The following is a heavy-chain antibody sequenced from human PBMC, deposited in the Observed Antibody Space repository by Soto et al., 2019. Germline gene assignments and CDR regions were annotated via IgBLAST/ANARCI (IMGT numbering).Heavy chain of an antibody. J-gene: IGHJ4*02. CDR2: LYSGGST. Sequence: DVQLVESGGGLVQPGGSLRLSCAASGFTVSSNYMSWVRQAPGKGLEWVSVLYSGGSTYYADSVKGRFSISRDSSKNTVYLQMNSLRAEDTAVYYCTRSMPFDSWGQGALVTLSS. D-gene: IGHD2-2*01. V-gene: IGHV3-66*01. CDR3: TRSMPFDS. CDR1: GFTVSSNY.